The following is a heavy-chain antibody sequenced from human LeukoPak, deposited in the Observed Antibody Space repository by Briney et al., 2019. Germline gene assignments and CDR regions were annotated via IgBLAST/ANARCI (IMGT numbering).Heavy chain of an antibody. CDR3: ASTYYYDSSGYGN. CDR1: GFTISSNY. CDR2: IYSGGST. D-gene: IGHD3-22*01. Sequence: GGSLRLSCAASGFTISSNYMSWVRQAPGKGLEWVSVIYSGGSTYYADSVKGRFTISRDNSKNTLYLQMNSLRAEDTAVYYCASTYYYDSSGYGNWGQGTLVTVSS. V-gene: IGHV3-66*01. J-gene: IGHJ4*02.